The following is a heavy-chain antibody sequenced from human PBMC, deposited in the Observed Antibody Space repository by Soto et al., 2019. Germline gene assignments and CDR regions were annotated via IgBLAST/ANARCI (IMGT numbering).Heavy chain of an antibody. CDR2: IYPGDSDT. D-gene: IGHD6-19*01. CDR3: ARQRDGDSSGWSSPFDY. V-gene: IGHV5-51*01. J-gene: IGHJ4*02. CDR1: GYSFTSYW. Sequence: PGESLKISCKGSGYSFTSYWIGWVRQMPGKGLEWMGIIYPGDSDTRYSPSFQGQVTISADKSISTAYLQWSSLKASDTAMYYCARQRDGDSSGWSSPFDYWGKGTLVTVPS.